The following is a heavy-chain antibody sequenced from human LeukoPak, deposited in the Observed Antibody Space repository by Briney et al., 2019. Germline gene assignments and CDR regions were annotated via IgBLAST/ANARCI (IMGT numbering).Heavy chain of an antibody. V-gene: IGHV4-59*01. CDR1: GDSISTYY. Sequence: SETLSLTCTVPGDSISTYYWSWIRQPPGKGLEWIGYIYYRVTSDYNPSLKSRVTMSVDMSTRQISLKLSSVTAADTAVYYCARAVGGDGSGSLWGPGTLVTVSS. D-gene: IGHD3-10*01. J-gene: IGHJ4*02. CDR2: IYYRVTS. CDR3: ARAVGGDGSGSL.